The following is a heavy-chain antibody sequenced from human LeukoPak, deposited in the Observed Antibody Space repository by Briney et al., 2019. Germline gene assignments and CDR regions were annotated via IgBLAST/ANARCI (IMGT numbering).Heavy chain of an antibody. Sequence: PGGSLRLSCAASGFTFSSYAMSWVRQAPGKGLEWVSAISGSGGSTYYADSVKGRFTISRDNSKNTLYLQMNSLRAEDTAVYYCAKGGDIVVVPAANGYYYYMDVWGKGTTVTVSS. D-gene: IGHD2-2*01. CDR3: AKGGDIVVVPAANGYYYYMDV. CDR1: GFTFSSYA. CDR2: ISGSGGST. J-gene: IGHJ6*03. V-gene: IGHV3-23*01.